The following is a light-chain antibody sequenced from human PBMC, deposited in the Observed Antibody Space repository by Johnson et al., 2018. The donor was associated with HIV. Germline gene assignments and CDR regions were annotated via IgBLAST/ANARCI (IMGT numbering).Light chain of an antibody. CDR3: ATWDSSLSAGFYV. CDR2: DNS. CDR1: SSNIGNKY. V-gene: IGLV1-51*01. Sequence: QSVLTQPPSVSAAQGQKVTISCSGSSSNIGNKYVSWYQQLPGTAPKVLIYDNSKRPSGIPDRFSGSKSGTSATLVITGLQTGDEADYHCATWDSSLSAGFYVFGTGTKVTVL. J-gene: IGLJ1*01.